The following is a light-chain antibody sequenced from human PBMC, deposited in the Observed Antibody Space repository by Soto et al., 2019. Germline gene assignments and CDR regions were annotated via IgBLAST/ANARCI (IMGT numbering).Light chain of an antibody. Sequence: QSVLTQPPSASGTPGQRVTISCSGSSFNIRSNFVYWYQQLPGTAPKLLIYSTNQRPSGVPDRFSGSKSGTSASLAISGLRSEDEADYYCAAWDDSLSGHVVFGGGTKLTVL. CDR3: AAWDDSLSGHVV. J-gene: IGLJ2*01. CDR2: STN. CDR1: SFNIRSNF. V-gene: IGLV1-47*02.